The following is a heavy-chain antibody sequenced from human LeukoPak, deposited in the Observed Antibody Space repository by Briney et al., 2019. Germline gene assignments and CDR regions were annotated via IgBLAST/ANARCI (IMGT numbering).Heavy chain of an antibody. D-gene: IGHD6-13*01. CDR3: ARERDRLGYRGIAAATYYYGMDV. CDR1: GYTFTSYA. J-gene: IGHJ6*02. CDR2: INTNTGNP. Sequence: ASVKVSCKASGYTFTSYAMNWVRQAPGQGLEWMGWINTNTGNPTYAQGFTGRFVFSLDTSVSTAYLQISSLKAEDTAVYYCARERDRLGYRGIAAATYYYGMDVWGQGTTVTVSS. V-gene: IGHV7-4-1*02.